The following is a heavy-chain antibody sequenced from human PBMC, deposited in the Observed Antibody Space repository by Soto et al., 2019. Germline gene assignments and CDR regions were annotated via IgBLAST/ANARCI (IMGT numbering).Heavy chain of an antibody. Sequence: ASVKVSCKASGYTFTSYGISWVRQAPGQGLEWMGWINPSGGSTSYAQKFQGRVTMTRDTSTSTVYMELSSLRSEDTAVYYCARDSPPRTAILSFDYWGQGTLVTVSS. V-gene: IGHV1-46*01. J-gene: IGHJ4*02. CDR2: INPSGGST. D-gene: IGHD2-2*02. CDR1: GYTFTSYG. CDR3: ARDSPPRTAILSFDY.